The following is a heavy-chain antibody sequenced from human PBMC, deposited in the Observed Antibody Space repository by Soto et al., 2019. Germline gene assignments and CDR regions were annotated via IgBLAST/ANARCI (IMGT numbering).Heavy chain of an antibody. CDR1: GGSVSSGSYY. J-gene: IGHJ5*02. Sequence: QVQLQESGPGLVKPSETLSLTCTVSGGSVSSGSYYWSWIRQPPGKGLEWIGYIYYSGSTNYNPSRHSRVPIPVDTSTNQFSLKLSSVTAADTAVYYCAREYVLVPARWFDPWGQGTLVTVSS. V-gene: IGHV4-61*01. CDR3: AREYVLVPARWFDP. CDR2: IYYSGST. D-gene: IGHD2-2*01.